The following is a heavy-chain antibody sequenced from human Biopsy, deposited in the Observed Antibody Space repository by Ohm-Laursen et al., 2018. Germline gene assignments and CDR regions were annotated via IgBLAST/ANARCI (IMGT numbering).Heavy chain of an antibody. V-gene: IGHV1-24*01. J-gene: IGHJ4*02. CDR1: GYTLNELS. CDR2: FAPENGKT. D-gene: IGHD1-1*01. CDR3: AADINVWNVNY. Sequence: ASVKVSCKVSGYTLNELSMHWVRQVPGKGLEWMGGFAPENGKTVYAQNFQARVSLTEDTSTDTAYMELRSLRSEYTAVYYCAADINVWNVNYWGQGTQVTVSS.